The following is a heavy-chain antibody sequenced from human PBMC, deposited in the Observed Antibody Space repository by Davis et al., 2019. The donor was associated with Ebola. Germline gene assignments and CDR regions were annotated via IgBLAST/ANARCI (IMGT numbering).Heavy chain of an antibody. CDR2: ISDTSTYI. D-gene: IGHD1-14*01. Sequence: PGGSLRLSCAASGFTFSSYTMNWVRLAPGKGLEWVSSISDTSTYIDYTYSFKGRFISRDNAKSSLYLQMNSLRVEDTGIYYCARKRQRTLDVWGKGTTVTVSS. V-gene: IGHV3-21*03. CDR1: GFTFSSYT. CDR3: ARKRQRTLDV. J-gene: IGHJ6*04.